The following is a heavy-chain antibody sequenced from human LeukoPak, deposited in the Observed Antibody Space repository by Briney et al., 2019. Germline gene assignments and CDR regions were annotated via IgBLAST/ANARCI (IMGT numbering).Heavy chain of an antibody. J-gene: IGHJ4*02. V-gene: IGHV1-69*13. CDR3: ARVPSNYYDSSDLDY. CDR2: IIPIFGTA. CDR1: GGTFSSYA. D-gene: IGHD3-22*01. Sequence: GASVKVSCKASGGTFSSYAISWVRQAPGQGLEWMGGIIPIFGTANYAQKFQGRVTITADESTSTAYMELSSLRSEDTAVYYCARVPSNYYDSSDLDYWGQGTLVTVSS.